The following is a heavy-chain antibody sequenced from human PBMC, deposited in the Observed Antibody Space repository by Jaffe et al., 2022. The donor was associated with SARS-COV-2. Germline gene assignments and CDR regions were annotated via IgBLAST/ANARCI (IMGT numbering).Heavy chain of an antibody. J-gene: IGHJ4*02. CDR1: GYSFTRYW. Sequence: EVQLVQSGAEVKKPGESLKISCEGSGYSFTRYWIGWVRQMPGKGLEWMGSIYPSDSDTRYSPSFQGQVTISVDKSVNTAYLQWSSLKASDSAMYFCASLENCLGGSCYGGYWGQGTLVTVSS. V-gene: IGHV5-51*01. CDR3: ASLENCLGGSCYGGY. CDR2: IYPSDSDT. D-gene: IGHD2-15*01.